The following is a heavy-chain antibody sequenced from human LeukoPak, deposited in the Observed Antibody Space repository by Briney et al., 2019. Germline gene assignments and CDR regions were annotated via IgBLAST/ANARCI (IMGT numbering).Heavy chain of an antibody. CDR1: GFTFSSYG. CDR3: AKDPFDY. V-gene: IGHV3-30*18. CDR2: ISYDVSNK. Sequence: PGRSLGLACAAAGFTFSSYGMHWDRQAPGKGLEWVAVISYDVSNKLYTDSVKGRFTISRDNSKNTLSLQMNSLRGEDTAVYYCAKDPFDYWGQRTLVTASS. J-gene: IGHJ4*02.